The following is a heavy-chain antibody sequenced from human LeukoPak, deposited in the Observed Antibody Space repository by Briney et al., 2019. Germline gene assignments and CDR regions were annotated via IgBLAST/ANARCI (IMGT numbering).Heavy chain of an antibody. CDR2: INHSGST. CDR3: ARRVGVLLWFGESKKYNWFDP. CDR1: GGSFSGYY. J-gene: IGHJ5*02. D-gene: IGHD3-10*01. Sequence: SETLSLTCAVYGGSFSGYYWSWIRQPPGKGLEWIGEINHSGSTNYNPSLKSRVTISVDTSKNQFSLKLSSVTAADTAVYYCARRVGVLLWFGESKKYNWFDPWGQGTLVTVSS. V-gene: IGHV4-34*01.